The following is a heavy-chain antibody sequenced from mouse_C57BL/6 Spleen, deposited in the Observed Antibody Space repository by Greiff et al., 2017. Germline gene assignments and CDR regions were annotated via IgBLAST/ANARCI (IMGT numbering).Heavy chain of an antibody. CDR1: GYTFTDYN. Sequence: EVQLQQSGPELVKPGASVKMSCKASGYTFTDYNMHWVKQSHGKSLEWIGSINPNNGGTSYNQKFKGKATLTVNKSSSTAYMELRSLTSEDSAVYYCARQLRLPHFDYWGQGTTRTVSS. CDR3: ARQLRLPHFDY. D-gene: IGHD3-2*02. V-gene: IGHV1-22*01. J-gene: IGHJ2*01. CDR2: INPNNGGT.